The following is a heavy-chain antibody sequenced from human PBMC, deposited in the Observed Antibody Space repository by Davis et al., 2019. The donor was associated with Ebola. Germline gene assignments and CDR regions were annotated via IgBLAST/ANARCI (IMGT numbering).Heavy chain of an antibody. D-gene: IGHD3-10*01. CDR3: ARSGGDWYFDL. Sequence: MPSETLSLTCTVSGGSISTYYWSWIRQSSGKGLEWIGYIYYSGSTNYNPSLKSRVTMSVDTSKNQFSLKLSSVTAADTAVYYCARSGGDWYFDLWGRGTLVTFSS. J-gene: IGHJ2*01. CDR2: IYYSGST. V-gene: IGHV4-59*01. CDR1: GGSISTYY.